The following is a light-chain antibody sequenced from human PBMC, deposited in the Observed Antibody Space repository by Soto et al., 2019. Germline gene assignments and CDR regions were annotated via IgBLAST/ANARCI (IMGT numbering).Light chain of an antibody. CDR2: KAS. CDR1: QSITNW. J-gene: IGKJ2*01. Sequence: DIQMTQSPSTLSASVGDRVTITCRASQSITNWLAWYQQKPGKAPRLLIFKASILESGVPSRFSGSGSGTEFTLTISSLQPDDSATYYCQQYSYYSTFSQGTKLE. V-gene: IGKV1-5*03. CDR3: QQYSYYST.